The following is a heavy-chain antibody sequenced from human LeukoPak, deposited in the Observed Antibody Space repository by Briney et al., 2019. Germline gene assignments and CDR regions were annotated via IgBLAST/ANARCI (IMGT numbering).Heavy chain of an antibody. CDR1: GFTFGDYA. D-gene: IGHD3-16*01. J-gene: IGHJ4*02. Sequence: GGSLRLSCTASGFTFGDYAMSWVRQAPGKGLEWVGFIRSKAYGGTTEYAASVKGRFTISRDDSKSIAYLQMNSLKTEDTAVYYCAKDSWGYYFDYWGQGTLVTVSS. CDR3: AKDSWGYYFDY. CDR2: IRSKAYGGTT. V-gene: IGHV3-49*04.